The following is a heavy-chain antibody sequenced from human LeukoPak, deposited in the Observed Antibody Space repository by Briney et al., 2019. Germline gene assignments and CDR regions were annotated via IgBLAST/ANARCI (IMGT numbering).Heavy chain of an antibody. D-gene: IGHD2-15*01. J-gene: IGHJ4*02. CDR3: ARTYCSGGSCPFDY. V-gene: IGHV3-53*01. CDR2: IYSGGST. CDR1: GSTVSSNY. Sequence: PGGSLRLSCAASGSTVSSNYMSWVRQAPGKGLEWVSVIYSGGSTYYADSVKGRFTISRHNSKNTLYLQMNSLRAEDTAVYYCARTYCSGGSCPFDYWGQGTRVTVSS.